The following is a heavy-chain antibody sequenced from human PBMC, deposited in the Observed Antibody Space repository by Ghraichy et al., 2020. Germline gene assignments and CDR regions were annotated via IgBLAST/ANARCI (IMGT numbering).Heavy chain of an antibody. CDR2: TYRSGST. D-gene: IGHD3-3*01. CDR3: ARGKGFATHYDF. Sequence: SQTLSLTCNLSGGSISNGRYSWSRVRQSPVKGLEWLGSTYRSGSTNPNPSIKSRITISVDITTNQFSQRLTSVTAADTAVYYCARGKGFATHYDFWGECILFTFSS. CDR1: GGSISNGRYS. J-gene: IGHJ4*02. V-gene: IGHV4-30-2*06.